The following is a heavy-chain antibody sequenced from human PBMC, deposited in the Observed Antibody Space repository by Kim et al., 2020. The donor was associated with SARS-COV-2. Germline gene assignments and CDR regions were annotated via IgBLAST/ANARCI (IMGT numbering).Heavy chain of an antibody. CDR1: GGSFSGYY. V-gene: IGHV4-34*01. D-gene: IGHD6-13*01. J-gene: IGHJ3*02. Sequence: SETLSLTCAVYGGSFSGYYWSWIRQPPGKGLEWIGEINHSGSTNYNPYLKSRVTISVDTSKNQFSLKLSSVTAADTAVYYCARDSRGQQLATDAFDIWGQGTMVTVSS. CDR2: INHSGST. CDR3: ARDSRGQQLATDAFDI.